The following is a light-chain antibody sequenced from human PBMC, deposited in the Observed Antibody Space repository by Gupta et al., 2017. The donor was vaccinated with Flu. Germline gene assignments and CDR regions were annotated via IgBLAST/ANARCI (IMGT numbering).Light chain of an antibody. CDR1: QSVFYSSNNKNY. CDR3: HQYYICPPF. Sequence: DIVLTQSPDSLAVALGERATINCKSSQSVFYSSNNKNYLSWYQQKPGQPPKLLIYWASTRESGVPDRFSGSGSGTDFTLTISSLQAEDVAVYYCHQYYICPPFFGQGTKLEIK. V-gene: IGKV4-1*01. J-gene: IGKJ2*01. CDR2: WAS.